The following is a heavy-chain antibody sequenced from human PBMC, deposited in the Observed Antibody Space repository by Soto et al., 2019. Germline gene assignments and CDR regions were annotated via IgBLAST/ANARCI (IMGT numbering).Heavy chain of an antibody. CDR2: ISYDGSNK. Sequence: QVQLVESGGGVVQPGRSLRLSCAASGFTFSSYAMHWVRQAPGKGLEWVAAISYDGSNKYYADSVKGRFTISRDNSKNTLYLQMNSLRPEDTAVYYCARSSSGWYKDAFDIWGQGTMVTVSS. CDR3: ARSSSGWYKDAFDI. V-gene: IGHV3-30-3*01. CDR1: GFTFSSYA. J-gene: IGHJ3*02. D-gene: IGHD6-19*01.